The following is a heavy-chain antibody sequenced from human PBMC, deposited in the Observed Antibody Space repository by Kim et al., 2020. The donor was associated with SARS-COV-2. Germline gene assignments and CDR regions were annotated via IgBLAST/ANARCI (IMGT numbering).Heavy chain of an antibody. CDR1: GYTFTSYG. V-gene: IGHV1-18*01. Sequence: ASVKVSCKASGYTFTSYGISWVRQAPGQGLEWMGWISAYNGNTNYAQKLQGRVTMTTDTSTSTAYMELRSLRSDDTAVYYCARWGIAAEEDYYGMDVWGQGTTVTVSS. CDR2: ISAYNGNT. J-gene: IGHJ6*02. D-gene: IGHD6-13*01. CDR3: ARWGIAAEEDYYGMDV.